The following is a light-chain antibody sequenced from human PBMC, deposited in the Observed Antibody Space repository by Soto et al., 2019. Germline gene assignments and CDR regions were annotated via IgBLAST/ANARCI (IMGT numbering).Light chain of an antibody. CDR1: HSLVHSEAIAY. Sequence: PVTHGQPASIFYTSHHSLVHSEAIAYISWFNQRPGRSPRRLIYQGSNRATGIPARFSVSGSGTEFTLTISSLQSEDSAVYYCQQYNNWPPTSGQRARPEI. CDR3: QQYNNWPPT. J-gene: IGKJ5*01. V-gene: IGKV2-30*02. CDR2: QGS.